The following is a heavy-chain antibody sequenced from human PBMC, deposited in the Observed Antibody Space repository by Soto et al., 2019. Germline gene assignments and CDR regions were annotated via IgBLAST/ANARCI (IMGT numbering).Heavy chain of an antibody. Sequence: GGSLRLSCAASGFTFSTYSMNWVRQAPGKGLEWVSSISGSGNYTHYADFLRGRFTISRDNAKTSLYLQMNSLRAEDTAVYYCAKSATVGSYYFDYWGQGALVTVSS. V-gene: IGHV3-21*04. CDR1: GFTFSTYS. CDR3: AKSATVGSYYFDY. D-gene: IGHD4-17*01. CDR2: ISGSGNYT. J-gene: IGHJ4*02.